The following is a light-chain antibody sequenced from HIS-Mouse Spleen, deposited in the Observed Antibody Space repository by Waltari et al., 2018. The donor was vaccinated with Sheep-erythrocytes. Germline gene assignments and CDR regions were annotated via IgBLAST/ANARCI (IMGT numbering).Light chain of an antibody. CDR2: YDD. CDR1: SSNIGNNA. CDR3: AAWDDSLNGWV. Sequence: QSVLTQPPSVSEAPRQRVTISCSGSSSNIGNNAVNWYQQLPGTAPKLLIYYDDRLPSGVSDRFSGSKSGTSASLAIRGLQSEDEADYYCAAWDDSLNGWVFSGGTKLTVL. J-gene: IGLJ3*02. V-gene: IGLV1-36*01.